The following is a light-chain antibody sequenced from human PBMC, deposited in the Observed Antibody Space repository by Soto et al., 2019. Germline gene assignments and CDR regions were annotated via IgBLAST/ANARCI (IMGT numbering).Light chain of an antibody. J-gene: IGLJ1*01. CDR3: NSYTSSSTVV. CDR2: EVS. CDR1: SSDVGGYNY. V-gene: IGLV2-14*01. Sequence: QSALTQPASVSGSPGQSITISCTGTSSDVGGYNYVSWYQHHPGKAPKLMMSEVSNRPSGVSNRFSGSKSGNTASLTISGLQSEDEAEYYCNSYTSSSTVVFGTGTKLTVL.